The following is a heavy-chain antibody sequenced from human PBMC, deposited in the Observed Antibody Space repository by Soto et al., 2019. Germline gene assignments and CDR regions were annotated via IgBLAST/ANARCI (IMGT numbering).Heavy chain of an antibody. Sequence: QVQLLESGGGVVQPGRSLRLSCAASGFPFSSDGMHWVRQAPGKGLAWVAVISYDGSNKYYADSVKGRFTISRDNSKNTLYLQMNSLRAEDTAVYYCAKDVYQLLSYHRNYYGMDGWCQGTTVTVSS. CDR2: ISYDGSNK. CDR3: AKDVYQLLSYHRNYYGMDG. V-gene: IGHV3-30*18. CDR1: GFPFSSDG. J-gene: IGHJ6*02. D-gene: IGHD2-2*01.